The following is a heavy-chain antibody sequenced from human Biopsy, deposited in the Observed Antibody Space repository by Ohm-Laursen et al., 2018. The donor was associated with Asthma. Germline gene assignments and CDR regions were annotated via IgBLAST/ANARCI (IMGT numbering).Heavy chain of an antibody. V-gene: IGHV3-30*04. J-gene: IGHJ6*02. Sequence: SLRLSCSASGFTFDNYTMHWVRQAPGKGLEWVTIISYDGRNTYYADSVEGRFTISRDNSKNTLFLQMSSLRPEDTAVCYCARGGLHYYEYYGMDVWGQGTTVTVSS. CDR2: ISYDGRNT. D-gene: IGHD2-21*02. CDR3: ARGGLHYYEYYGMDV. CDR1: GFTFDNYT.